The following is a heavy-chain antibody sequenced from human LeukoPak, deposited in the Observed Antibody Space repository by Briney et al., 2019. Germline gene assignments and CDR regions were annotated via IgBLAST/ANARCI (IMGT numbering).Heavy chain of an antibody. V-gene: IGHV3-23*01. CDR1: GFTFSNYA. Sequence: GGSLRLSCAASGFTFSNYAMTWVRQAPGKGLEWVSAISGSGGSTYYADSVKGRFTISRDNSKNTLYLQMNSLRAEDTAVYYCAKDRTVTINQFDYWGQGTLVTVSS. J-gene: IGHJ4*02. CDR2: ISGSGGST. CDR3: AKDRTVTINQFDY. D-gene: IGHD4-17*01.